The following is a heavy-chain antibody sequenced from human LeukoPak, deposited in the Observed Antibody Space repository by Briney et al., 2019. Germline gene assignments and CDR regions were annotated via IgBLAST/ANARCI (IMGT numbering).Heavy chain of an antibody. V-gene: IGHV3-33*01. Sequence: GRSLRLSCAASGFTFSSYGMHWVRQAPGKGLEWVAVIWYDGSNKYYADSVKGRLTISRANSKNTLYLQRNSLRAEDTAVYYCAGARRGYSYGHLDYWGQGTLVTVSS. CDR2: IWYDGSNK. CDR3: AGARRGYSYGHLDY. CDR1: GFTFSSYG. J-gene: IGHJ4*02. D-gene: IGHD5-18*01.